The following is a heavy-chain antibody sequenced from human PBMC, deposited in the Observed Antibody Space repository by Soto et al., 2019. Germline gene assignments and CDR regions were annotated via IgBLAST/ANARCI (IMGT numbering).Heavy chain of an antibody. V-gene: IGHV1-3*01. CDR1: GYRFTDYV. J-gene: IGHJ4*02. Sequence: QVQLVQSGTEVKKPGASVKVSCKASGYRFTDYVIHWVRQAPGQRLEWMGWIGAGDGKTNYSQNFQGRVSITRDTSASTAYMELSSLISEDTAVYYCVRDYASDSGVHLDFWGQGALVTVSS. D-gene: IGHD3-22*01. CDR3: VRDYASDSGVHLDF. CDR2: IGAGDGKT.